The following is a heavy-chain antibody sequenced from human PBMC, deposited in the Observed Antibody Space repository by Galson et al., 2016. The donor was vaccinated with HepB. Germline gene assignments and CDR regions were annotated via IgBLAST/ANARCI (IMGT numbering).Heavy chain of an antibody. CDR3: ARDPEYGAFDY. CDR1: GFTFSSYW. J-gene: IGHJ4*02. CDR2: INQDGSQK. V-gene: IGHV3-7*03. D-gene: IGHD2-2*01. Sequence: SLRLSCAASGFTFSSYWMTWVRQSPGKGLEWVANINQDGSQKKFVDAVKGRFTISRDNAENSLYLQMNSLRAEDTAVYYCARDPEYGAFDYWGQGTLVTVSS.